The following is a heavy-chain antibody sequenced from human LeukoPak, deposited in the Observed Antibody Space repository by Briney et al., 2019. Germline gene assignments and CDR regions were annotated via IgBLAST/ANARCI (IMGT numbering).Heavy chain of an antibody. CDR1: GGSISGSSYY. CDR3: ARRGTNWGRFDY. V-gene: IGHV4-39*01. J-gene: IGHJ4*02. Sequence: SETLSLTCTVSGGSISGSSYYWGWIRQPPGKGLELIGRKYYSGNSYYNPSLKSRASISVDTSKNQLSLKLSSVTAADTAVYYCARRGTNWGRFDYWGQGTLVTVSS. CDR2: KYYSGNS. D-gene: IGHD7-27*01.